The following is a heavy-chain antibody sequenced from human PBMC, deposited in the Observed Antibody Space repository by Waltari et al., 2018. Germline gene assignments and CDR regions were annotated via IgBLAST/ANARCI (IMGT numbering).Heavy chain of an antibody. D-gene: IGHD2-15*01. CDR1: VDSVSSPYL. Sequence: QLQLQESGPGLVKSSGTLSLPCTASVDSVSSPYLWNWVRQSPEKGLEWIGQIHPIGRTTYNPSLESRVTVSIDMSNNQFSLKLTSATAADTAVYYCARDRGRGLYLDSWGQGTLVTVSP. CDR2: IHPIGRT. CDR3: ARDRGRGLYLDS. J-gene: IGHJ4*02. V-gene: IGHV4-4*02.